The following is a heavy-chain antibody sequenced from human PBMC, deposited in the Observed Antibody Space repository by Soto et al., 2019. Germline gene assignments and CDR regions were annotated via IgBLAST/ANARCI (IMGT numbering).Heavy chain of an antibody. CDR1: GGTFSRYA. D-gene: IGHD6-19*01. Sequence: QVQLVQSGAEVKKPGSSVKVSCKASGGTFSRYAISWVRQAPGQGLEWMGGITPMFGTANYAQKFQDRVTSTADESTSTGYMELRRLRSEDTAVYYCAQTLGSAVAGPGRFDLWGRGTLVIVSS. CDR2: ITPMFGTA. V-gene: IGHV1-69*12. CDR3: AQTLGSAVAGPGRFDL. J-gene: IGHJ2*01.